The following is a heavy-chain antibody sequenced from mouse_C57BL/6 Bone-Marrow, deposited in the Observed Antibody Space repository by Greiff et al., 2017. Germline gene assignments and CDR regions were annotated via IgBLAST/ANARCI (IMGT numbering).Heavy chain of an antibody. CDR2: FYPGDGDT. Sequence: QVQLKESGPVLVKPGASVKISCKASGYAFSSSWLNWVKQRPGKGLEWIGRFYPGDGDTNYNGKFKGKATLTADKSSSTAYMQLSSVTSEDSAVYFCARWDYYGSSYLYFDYWGQGTTLTVSS. CDR1: GYAFSSSW. V-gene: IGHV1-82*01. D-gene: IGHD1-1*01. J-gene: IGHJ2*01. CDR3: ARWDYYGSSYLYFDY.